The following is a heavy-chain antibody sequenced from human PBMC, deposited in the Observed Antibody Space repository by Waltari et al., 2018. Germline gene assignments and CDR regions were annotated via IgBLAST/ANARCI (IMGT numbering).Heavy chain of an antibody. J-gene: IGHJ6*03. CDR3: ARDLYMPYSGRYYYYYMDV. CDR2: IYTSGST. Sequence: VQLVESGGGLVKPGGSLRLSCAASGFTFSSYSMNWVRQAPGKGLEWIGRIYTSGSTNYNPSLKSRVTRAVDTSKNQFSLKLSSVTAADTAVYYWARDLYMPYSGRYYYYYMDVWGKGTTVTVSS. CDR1: GFTFSSYS. D-gene: IGHD3-10*01. V-gene: IGHV4-4*07.